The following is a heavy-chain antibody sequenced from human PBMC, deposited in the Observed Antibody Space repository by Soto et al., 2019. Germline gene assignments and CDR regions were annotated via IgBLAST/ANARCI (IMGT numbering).Heavy chain of an antibody. Sequence: GGSLRLSCAASGFTFSSSAMNWVRQAPGKGLEWVSVISGSDGRTYYADSVKGRFTISRDNSKNTLYLDINSLRAEDSAVYYCAKSLDINWKNWFDPWGQGTLVTVSS. CDR1: GFTFSSSA. D-gene: IGHD1-1*01. V-gene: IGHV3-23*01. J-gene: IGHJ5*02. CDR2: ISGSDGRT. CDR3: AKSLDINWKNWFDP.